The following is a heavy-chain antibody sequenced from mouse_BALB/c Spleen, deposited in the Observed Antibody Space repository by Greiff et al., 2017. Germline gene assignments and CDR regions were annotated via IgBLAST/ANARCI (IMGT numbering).Heavy chain of an antibody. D-gene: IGHD2-1*01. CDR2: ISSGGSYT. V-gene: IGHV5-6*01. Sequence: EVMLVESGGDLVKPGGSLKLSCAASGFTFSSYGMSWVRQTPDKRLEWVATISSGGSYTYYPDSVKGRFTISRDNAKNTLYLQMSSLKSEDTAMYYCARQGIYYGNYTFDYWGQGTTLTVSS. CDR1: GFTFSSYG. CDR3: ARQGIYYGNYTFDY. J-gene: IGHJ2*01.